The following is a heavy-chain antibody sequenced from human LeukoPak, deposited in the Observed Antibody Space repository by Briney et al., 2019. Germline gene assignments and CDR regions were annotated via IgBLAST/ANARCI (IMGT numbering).Heavy chain of an antibody. J-gene: IGHJ4*02. CDR3: AKAGYSPYYFDY. CDR1: GFTFSSYA. Sequence: PGGSLRLSCAASGFTFSSYAMHWVRQAPGKGLEWVAVISYDGSNKYYADSVKGRFTISRDNSKNTLYLQMNSLRAEDTAVYYCAKAGYSPYYFDYWGQGTLVTVSS. D-gene: IGHD5-18*01. V-gene: IGHV3-30-3*01. CDR2: ISYDGSNK.